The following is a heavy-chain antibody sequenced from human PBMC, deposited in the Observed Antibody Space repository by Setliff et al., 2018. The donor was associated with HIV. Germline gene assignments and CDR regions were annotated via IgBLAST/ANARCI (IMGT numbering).Heavy chain of an antibody. CDR1: GDSLSNYY. CDR2: VHSTGST. CDR3: ARPRPSGGSPFDY. V-gene: IGHV4-4*08. Sequence: SETLSLTCAVSGDSLSNYYWSWIRQLPGKGLEWIGYVHSTGSTNYNPSLKSRVTISVDTSKNQFSLRLSSVTAADTAVYYCARPRPSGGSPFDYWGQGTLVTAPQ. J-gene: IGHJ4*02. D-gene: IGHD2-15*01.